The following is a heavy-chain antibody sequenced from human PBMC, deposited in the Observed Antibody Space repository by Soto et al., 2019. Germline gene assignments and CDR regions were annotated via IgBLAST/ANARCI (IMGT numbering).Heavy chain of an antibody. CDR2: ISWNSGSI. V-gene: IGHV3-9*01. J-gene: IGHJ4*02. Sequence: EVQLVESGGGLVQPGRSLRLSCAASGFTFDDYVMHWVRQAPGKGLEWVSRISWNSGSIGYADSVKGRFTISRDNAKNSLYLQMNRLRAEDTALYYCAKAVGSYGNFDYWGQGTLVTVSS. D-gene: IGHD5-18*01. CDR1: GFTFDDYV. CDR3: AKAVGSYGNFDY.